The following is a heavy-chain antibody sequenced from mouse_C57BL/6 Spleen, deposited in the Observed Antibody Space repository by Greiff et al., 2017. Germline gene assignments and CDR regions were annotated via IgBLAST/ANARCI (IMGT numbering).Heavy chain of an antibody. CDR2: ISDGGSYT. Sequence: EVKLVESGGGLVKPGGSLKLSCAASGFTFSSYAMSWVRQTPEKRLEWVATISDGGSYTYYPDNVKGRFTISRDNAKNNLYLQMSHLKSEDTAMYYCARDRYGNSFAYWGQGTLVTVSA. CDR3: ARDRYGNSFAY. D-gene: IGHD2-1*01. J-gene: IGHJ3*01. V-gene: IGHV5-4*01. CDR1: GFTFSSYA.